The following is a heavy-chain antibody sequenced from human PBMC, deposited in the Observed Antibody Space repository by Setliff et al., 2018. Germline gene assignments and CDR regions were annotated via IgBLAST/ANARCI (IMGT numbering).Heavy chain of an antibody. D-gene: IGHD3-10*01. V-gene: IGHV3-21*04. CDR3: AREGSGGFDN. Sequence: GESLKISCAASGFTFSSYSMNWVRQAPGKGLEWVSSISSSSSYIYYADSVKGRFTISRDNAKNSVYLQLNSLRAEDTAVYYCAREGSGGFDNWGRGARVTVSS. CDR1: GFTFSSYS. CDR2: ISSSSSYI. J-gene: IGHJ4*02.